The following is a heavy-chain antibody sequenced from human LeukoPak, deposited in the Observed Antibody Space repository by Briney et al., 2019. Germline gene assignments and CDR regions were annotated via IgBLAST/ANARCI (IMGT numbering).Heavy chain of an antibody. D-gene: IGHD6-13*01. CDR2: IYPRGST. CDR1: RGSISSGSYS. Sequence: SETLSLTCAVSRGSISSGSYSWSWIRQPPGKGLEWIGYIYPRGSTYYNPSLKSRVILSLDKSANQFSLKLSSVTAADTAVYYCARERLIAAAVLSYGAFDIWGQGTMVTVSS. J-gene: IGHJ3*02. CDR3: ARERLIAAAVLSYGAFDI. V-gene: IGHV4-30-2*01.